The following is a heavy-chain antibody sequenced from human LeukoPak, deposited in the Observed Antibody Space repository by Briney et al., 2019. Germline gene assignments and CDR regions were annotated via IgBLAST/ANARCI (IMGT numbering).Heavy chain of an antibody. Sequence: SETLSLACTVSGGSISSTSYYWGWARQPPGKGPEWIGNINYSGNSYYTPSLQSRVTVSVDTSKNQFSLNLSSVTAADTAVYYCARQYPLPHYGSGSCFDYWGQGTLVTVSS. CDR1: GGSISSTSYY. CDR2: INYSGNS. D-gene: IGHD3-10*01. CDR3: ARQYPLPHYGSGSCFDY. J-gene: IGHJ4*02. V-gene: IGHV4-39*01.